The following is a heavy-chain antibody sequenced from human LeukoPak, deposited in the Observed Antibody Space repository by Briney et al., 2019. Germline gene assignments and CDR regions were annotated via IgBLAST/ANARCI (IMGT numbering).Heavy chain of an antibody. CDR1: GGSTSTYY. V-gene: IGHV4-4*07. Sequence: SETLSLTCTVSGGSTSTYYLSWIRQPAGKGLEWIGRVYTNGITDYNPSLQSRVTMSVDTSKNQFSLKLNPVTAADTAVYYCARGGTSFGYWGQGTLVTVSS. CDR3: ARGGTSFGY. J-gene: IGHJ4*02. CDR2: VYTNGIT.